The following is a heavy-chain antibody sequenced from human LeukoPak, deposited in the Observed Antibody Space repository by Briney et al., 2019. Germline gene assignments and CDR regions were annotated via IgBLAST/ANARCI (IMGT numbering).Heavy chain of an antibody. D-gene: IGHD6-19*01. CDR3: AKGPRASGWTYFDY. CDR1: GFTFSSYA. J-gene: IGHJ4*02. Sequence: GRSLILSCAASGFTFSSYAMHWVRQAPGKGLEWVAVISYDGSNKYYADSVKGRFTISRDNSKNTLYLQMNSLRVEDTAVYYCAKGPRASGWTYFDYWGQGTLVTVSS. CDR2: ISYDGSNK. V-gene: IGHV3-30-3*01.